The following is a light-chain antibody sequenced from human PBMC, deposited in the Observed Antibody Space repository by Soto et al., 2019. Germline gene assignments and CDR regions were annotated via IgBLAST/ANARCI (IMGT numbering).Light chain of an antibody. Sequence: QSVLTQPPSVSAAPGQKVTISCSGSSSNIGNNYVSWYQQLPGTAPKLLIYDNKKRPSGIPERFSGSKSGTSATLGITGLQSGDEADYYCGTWDSSLSAWVFGGGTKLTVL. CDR1: SSNIGNNY. J-gene: IGLJ3*02. CDR2: DNK. CDR3: GTWDSSLSAWV. V-gene: IGLV1-51*01.